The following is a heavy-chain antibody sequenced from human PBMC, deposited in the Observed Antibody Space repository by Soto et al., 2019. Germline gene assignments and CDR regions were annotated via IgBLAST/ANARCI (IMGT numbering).Heavy chain of an antibody. Sequence: SETLSLTCTVSGGSISSSSYYWGWIRQPPGKGLEWIGSIYYSGSTYFNPSLKSRVTISVDTSKNQFSLQLSSVTAADTAVYYCARHLSRYRYGLYYCYHGMDLWGPGTTVT. CDR3: ARHLSRYRYGLYYCYHGMDL. V-gene: IGHV4-39*01. J-gene: IGHJ6*02. CDR1: GGSISSSSYY. D-gene: IGHD5-18*01. CDR2: IYYSGST.